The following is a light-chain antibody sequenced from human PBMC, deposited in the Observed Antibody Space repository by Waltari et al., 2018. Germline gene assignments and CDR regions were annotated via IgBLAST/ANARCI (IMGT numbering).Light chain of an antibody. CDR2: DAS. CDR1: ESVSTY. Sequence: EIVVTQSPATLSLSPGDRATLSCRASESVSTYLAWYQQKPGQAPRLLIYDASGRATGIPVRFSASGSGTDFTLTISSLEPEDFAVYYCQQRSNWPSFGGGTTVDSK. J-gene: IGKJ4*01. V-gene: IGKV3-11*01. CDR3: QQRSNWPS.